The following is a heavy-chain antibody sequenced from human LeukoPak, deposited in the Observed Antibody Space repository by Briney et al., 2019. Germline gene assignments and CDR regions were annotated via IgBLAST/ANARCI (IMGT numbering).Heavy chain of an antibody. CDR3: ARTEESGYSYRYFGYYYYMDV. J-gene: IGHJ6*03. V-gene: IGHV4-39*07. CDR1: GGSIRSSDDY. D-gene: IGHD5-18*01. CDR2: IYHSGST. Sequence: PSETLSLTCSVSGGSIRSSDDYWGFVRQTPGKGLEWIGEIYHSGSTNYNPSLKSRVTISVDKSKTQFSLKLSSVTAADTAVYYCARTEESGYSYRYFGYYYYMDVWGKGTTVTVSS.